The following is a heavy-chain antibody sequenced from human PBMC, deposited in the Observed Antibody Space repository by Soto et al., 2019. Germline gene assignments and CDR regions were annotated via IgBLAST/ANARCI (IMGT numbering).Heavy chain of an antibody. J-gene: IGHJ4*02. V-gene: IGHV1-18*04. CDR2: ISTYNGNT. Sequence: GASVKVSCKASGYPFTTYGITWVRQAPGQGLEWMGWISTYNGNTNHAQSLQGRVTMTRETSSTTAYMELRSLRSDDTAVYYCARVMTTFGVVSKGPDHWGQGTLVTVSS. CDR1: GYPFTTYG. CDR3: ARVMTTFGVVSKGPDH. D-gene: IGHD3-3*01.